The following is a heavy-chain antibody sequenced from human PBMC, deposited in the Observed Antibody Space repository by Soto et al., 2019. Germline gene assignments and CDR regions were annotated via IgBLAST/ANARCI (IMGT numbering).Heavy chain of an antibody. CDR1: GFIFSDYS. D-gene: IGHD3-22*01. CDR2: ITTTSSTM. V-gene: IGHV3-48*02. Sequence: GGSLRLSCTPSGFIFSDYSMNWVRQAPGKGLEWISYITTTSSTMYYADSVKGRLTISRDNAKNSLYLQMNSLRDEDTAVYYCVRDSSGRQYYGMDVWGQGTTVTVSS. J-gene: IGHJ6*02. CDR3: VRDSSGRQYYGMDV.